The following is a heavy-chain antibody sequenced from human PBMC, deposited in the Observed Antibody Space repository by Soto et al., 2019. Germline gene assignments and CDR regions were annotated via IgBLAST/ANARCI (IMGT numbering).Heavy chain of an antibody. J-gene: IGHJ6*02. CDR3: AGGPYYFGLDV. D-gene: IGHD3-10*01. CDR1: GGSINTYY. V-gene: IGHV4-59*01. Sequence: QVQLQESGPGLVKPSETLSLTCTASGGSINTYYWNWIRQSPGKGLEWIGYIYYTGNTKYNPSLESRVTISVDTSTKQFFLKLTSVTPADTAVYYCAGGPYYFGLDVWGQGTTVTVSS. CDR2: IYYTGNT.